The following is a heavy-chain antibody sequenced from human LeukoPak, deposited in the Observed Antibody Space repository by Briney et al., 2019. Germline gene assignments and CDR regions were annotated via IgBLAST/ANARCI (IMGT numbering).Heavy chain of an antibody. J-gene: IGHJ4*02. CDR1: GFTFSNYW. CDR3: AKEFRRLAFYLHY. V-gene: IGHV3-7*03. Sequence: GGSLRLSCVASGFTFSNYWMSWVRQAPGKGLEWEANIQKDGSETYYVDSVKGRFSISRDNAKNSLYLEMNSLRVEDTAVYYCAKEFRRLAFYLHYWGQGALVTVSS. CDR2: IQKDGSET. D-gene: IGHD2/OR15-2a*01.